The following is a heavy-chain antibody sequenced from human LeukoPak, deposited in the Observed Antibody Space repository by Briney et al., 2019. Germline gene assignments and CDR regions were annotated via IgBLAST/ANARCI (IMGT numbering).Heavy chain of an antibody. Sequence: GGSLRLSCATSGFTFSSYEMNWVRQAPGKGLEWVSYISSSGTTIYYADSVKGRFTISRDNAKNSLYLQMNSLKTEDTAVYYCARSYGSGTYPFDYWGQGTLVTVSS. D-gene: IGHD3-10*01. CDR3: ARSYGSGTYPFDY. V-gene: IGHV3-48*03. CDR1: GFTFSSYE. CDR2: ISSSGTTI. J-gene: IGHJ4*02.